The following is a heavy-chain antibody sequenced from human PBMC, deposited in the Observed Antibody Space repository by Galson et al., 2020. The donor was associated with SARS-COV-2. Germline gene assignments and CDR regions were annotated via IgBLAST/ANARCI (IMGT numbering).Heavy chain of an antibody. CDR2: ISHDEINK. D-gene: IGHD3-3*01. CDR3: TRVWTYDEWSSFKRGSIYFNYVMDV. V-gene: IGHV3-30*03. CDR1: GFSLSDYH. J-gene: IGHJ6*04. Sequence: GGSLRLSCAASGFSLSDYHIHWVRQAPGKGLEWVAVISHDEINKKYADSVKGRFTISRDISKKTVYLEMNSLRSEDTGVYYCTRVWTYDEWSSFKRGSIYFNYVMDVWCKGTTVTGSS.